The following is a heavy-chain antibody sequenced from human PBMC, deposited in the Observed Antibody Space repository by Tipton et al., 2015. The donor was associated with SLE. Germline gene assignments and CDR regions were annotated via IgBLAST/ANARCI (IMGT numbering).Heavy chain of an antibody. CDR1: GFTFSAYW. CDR2: IEQDGSEK. CDR3: VRGVDYCAH. D-gene: IGHD4/OR15-4a*01. Sequence: SLRLSCAASGFTFSAYWMSWVRQAPGKGLEWVANIEQDGSEKFYVDSVKGRFTISRDNAKNSVSLHMNSLRVEDTAVYYCVRGVDYCAHWGQGSLVTVSS. V-gene: IGHV3-7*01. J-gene: IGHJ4*02.